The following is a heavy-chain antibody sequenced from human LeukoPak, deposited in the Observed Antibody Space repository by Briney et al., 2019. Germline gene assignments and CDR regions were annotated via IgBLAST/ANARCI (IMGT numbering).Heavy chain of an antibody. D-gene: IGHD4-23*01. CDR2: IIPIFGTA. Sequence: ASVRVSCKASGGTFSSYAISWVRQAPGQGLEWMGGIIPIFGTANYAQKFQGRVTITADESTSTAYMELSSLRSEDTAVYYCARGARDYGGEFDYWGQGTLVTVSS. V-gene: IGHV1-69*01. CDR1: GGTFSSYA. J-gene: IGHJ4*02. CDR3: ARGARDYGGEFDY.